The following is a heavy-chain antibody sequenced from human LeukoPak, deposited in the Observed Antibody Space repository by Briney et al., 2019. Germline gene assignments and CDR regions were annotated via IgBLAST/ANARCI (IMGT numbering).Heavy chain of an antibody. CDR1: GYTFTSYD. Sequence: GASVKVSCKASGYTFTSYDINWVRQATGQGLEWMGWMNPISGNTGHAQKFQGRVTMTRDTSISTAYMELSRLRSDDTAVYYCARERGIGGYFNWFDPWGQGTLVTVSS. CDR3: ARERGIGGYFNWFDP. J-gene: IGHJ5*02. V-gene: IGHV1-8*02. CDR2: MNPISGNT. D-gene: IGHD4-23*01.